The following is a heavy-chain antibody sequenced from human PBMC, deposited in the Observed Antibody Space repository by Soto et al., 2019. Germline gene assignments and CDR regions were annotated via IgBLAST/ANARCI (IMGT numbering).Heavy chain of an antibody. CDR1: GYGFTSYY. J-gene: IGHJ4*02. Sequence: ASVKVSCKASGYGFTSYYMHWVRQAPGQGLEWMGIINPSGGSTSYAQKFQGRVTMTTDTSTSTAYMELRSLRSDDTAVYYCARGAFGEVSFDYWGQGTQVTVSS. CDR2: INPSGGST. CDR3: ARGAFGEVSFDY. D-gene: IGHD3-10*01. V-gene: IGHV1-46*01.